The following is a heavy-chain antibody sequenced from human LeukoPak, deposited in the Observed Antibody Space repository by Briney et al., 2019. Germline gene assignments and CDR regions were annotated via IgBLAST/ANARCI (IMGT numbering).Heavy chain of an antibody. CDR1: GYTFTSYD. Sequence: ASVKVSCKASGYTFTSYDINWVRQATGQGLGWMGWMNPNSGNTGYAQKFQGRVTITRNTSISTAYMELSSLRSEDTAVYYCARVVGSGDFWSGYYYYFDYWGQGTLVTVSS. CDR3: ARVVGSGDFWSGYYYYFDY. D-gene: IGHD3-3*01. J-gene: IGHJ4*02. V-gene: IGHV1-8*03. CDR2: MNPNSGNT.